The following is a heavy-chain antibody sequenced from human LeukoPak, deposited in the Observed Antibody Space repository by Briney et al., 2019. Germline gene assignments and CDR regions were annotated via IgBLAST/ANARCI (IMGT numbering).Heavy chain of an antibody. D-gene: IGHD3-9*01. V-gene: IGHV3-21*01. Sequence: GGSLRLSCCASGFTFSIYSMIWVRQAPGKGLEWVSSISGDSRYIHYADSVKGRFTISRDNAQNSLYLQMNSLRAEDTAVYYCVREISGRGTYYDVLTGFHPFDYWGRGTLATVSS. CDR1: GFTFSIYS. J-gene: IGHJ4*02. CDR2: ISGDSRYI. CDR3: VREISGRGTYYDVLTGFHPFDY.